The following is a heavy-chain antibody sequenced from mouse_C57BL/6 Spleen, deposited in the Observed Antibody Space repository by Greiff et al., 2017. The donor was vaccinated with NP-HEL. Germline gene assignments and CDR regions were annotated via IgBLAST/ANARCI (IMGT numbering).Heavy chain of an antibody. D-gene: IGHD6-2*01. V-gene: IGHV14-4*01. CDR3: TTVSRNY. CDR1: GFNIKDDY. Sequence: VQLQQSGAELVRPGASVKLSCTASGFNIKDDYMHWVKQRPEQGLEWIGWIDPENGDTEYASKFQGKATITADTSSNTAYLQLSSLTSEDTAVYYSTTVSRNYWGQGTTLTVSS. J-gene: IGHJ2*01. CDR2: IDPENGDT.